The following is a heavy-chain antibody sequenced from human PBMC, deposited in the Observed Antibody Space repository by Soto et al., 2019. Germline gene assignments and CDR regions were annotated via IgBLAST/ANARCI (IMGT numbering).Heavy chain of an antibody. Sequence: GGSLRLSCAASGFTFSSYWMHWVRQAPGKGLVWVSRINSDGSSTSYADSVKGRFTISRDNAKNTLYLQMNSLRAEDTAVYYCARGIAAAGTRNWFDPWGQGTLVTVSS. J-gene: IGHJ5*02. D-gene: IGHD6-13*01. CDR3: ARGIAAAGTRNWFDP. V-gene: IGHV3-74*01. CDR2: INSDGSST. CDR1: GFTFSSYW.